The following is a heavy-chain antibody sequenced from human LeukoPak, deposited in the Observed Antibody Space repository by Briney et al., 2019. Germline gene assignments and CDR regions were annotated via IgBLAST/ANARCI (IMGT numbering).Heavy chain of an antibody. V-gene: IGHV3-23*01. D-gene: IGHD1-7*01. CDR1: GITFSSYA. CDR2: ISGSGGST. Sequence: GGSLRLSCAASGITFSSYAMSWVRQAPGKGLEWVSAISGSGGSTYYADSVKGRFTISRDNSKNTLYLQMNSLRAEDTAVYYCTADEEASENYSFDYWGQGSLVTVSS. J-gene: IGHJ4*02. CDR3: TADEEASENYSFDY.